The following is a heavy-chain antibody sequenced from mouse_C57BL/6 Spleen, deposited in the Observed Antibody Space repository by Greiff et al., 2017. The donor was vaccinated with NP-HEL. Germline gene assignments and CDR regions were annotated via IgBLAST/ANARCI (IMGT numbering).Heavy chain of an antibody. Sequence: VQLQQPGAELVKPGASVKLSCKASGYTFTSYWMQWVKQRPGQGLEWIGEIDPSDSYTNYNQKFKGKATLTVDTSSSTAYMQLSSLTSEDSAVYYCARKGQRAQAVYYYVMDYWGQGTSVTVSS. CDR2: IDPSDSYT. J-gene: IGHJ4*01. CDR1: GYTFTSYW. CDR3: ARKGQRAQAVYYYVMDY. D-gene: IGHD3-2*02. V-gene: IGHV1-50*01.